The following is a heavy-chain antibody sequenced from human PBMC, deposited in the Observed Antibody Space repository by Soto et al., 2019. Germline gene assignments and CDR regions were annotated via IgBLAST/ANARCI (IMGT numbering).Heavy chain of an antibody. CDR3: ATAPLRGLEWLSLDYYYYMDV. CDR2: IRSKANHYAT. D-gene: IGHD3-3*01. Sequence: GGSLRLSCAASGFTFSGSAMHWVRQASGKGLEWVGRIRSKANHYATEYAASVKGRFTISRDDSKNTAYLQMNSLKTEDTAVYYCATAPLRGLEWLSLDYYYYMDVWGKGTTVTVSS. V-gene: IGHV3-73*01. J-gene: IGHJ6*03. CDR1: GFTFSGSA.